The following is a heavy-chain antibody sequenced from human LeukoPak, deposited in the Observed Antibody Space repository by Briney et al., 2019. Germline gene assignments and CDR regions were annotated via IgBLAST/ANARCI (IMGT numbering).Heavy chain of an antibody. CDR3: ARRGEYSNGLDYYFDY. D-gene: IGHD4-11*01. CDR1: GYSFTNYW. V-gene: IGHV5-51*01. Sequence: GESLKISCKGSGYSFTNYWIGWVRQMPGKGLEWMGIIYPGDSDTRYSPSFQGQVTIPAGKSISTAYLQWSSLKASDTAMYCCARRGEYSNGLDYYFDYWGQGTLVTVSS. J-gene: IGHJ4*02. CDR2: IYPGDSDT.